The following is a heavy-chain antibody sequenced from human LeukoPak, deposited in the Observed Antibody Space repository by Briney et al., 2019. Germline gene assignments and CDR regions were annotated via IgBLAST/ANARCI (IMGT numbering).Heavy chain of an antibody. J-gene: IGHJ6*03. CDR2: IYYSGST. Sequence: SETLSLTCTVSGDSISCSSSYWGWIRQPPGEGLEWIGSIYYSGSTYYNTSLKSRVTISVDTSKNQFSLRLSSVTAADTAVYYCARSMEGYCSGGSCYSYYYYMDVWGKGTTVTVSS. CDR1: GDSISCSSSY. CDR3: ARSMEGYCSGGSCYSYYYYMDV. V-gene: IGHV4-39*07. D-gene: IGHD2-15*01.